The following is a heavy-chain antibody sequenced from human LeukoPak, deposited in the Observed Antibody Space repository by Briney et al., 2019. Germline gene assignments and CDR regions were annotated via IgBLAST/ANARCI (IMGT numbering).Heavy chain of an antibody. V-gene: IGHV4-30-4*01. CDR2: IYYSGST. Sequence: SQTLSLTCTVSGGSISSGDYYWSWIRQPPGKGLEWIGYIYYSGSTYYNPSLKSRVTISVDTSKNQFSLKLSSVTAADTAVYYCARHSSSYTTFDIWGQGTMVTVSS. J-gene: IGHJ3*02. CDR1: GGSISSGDYY. CDR3: ARHSSSYTTFDI. D-gene: IGHD6-13*01.